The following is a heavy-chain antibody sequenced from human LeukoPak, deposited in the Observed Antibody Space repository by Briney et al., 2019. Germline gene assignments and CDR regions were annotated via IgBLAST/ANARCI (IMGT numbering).Heavy chain of an antibody. CDR3: ARRKYGADYNGMDV. CDR2: INPQKRDT. V-gene: IGHV1-18*01. D-gene: IGHD4/OR15-4a*01. CDR1: GYTFSSYG. Sequence: GASVKVSCKASGYTFSSYGINWVRLAPGRGPEWMASINPQKRDTHYAQNFQGRVTVTAGTSTNTAYMELRGLRSDDTAIYYCARRKYGADYNGMDVWGQGTTVTVSS. J-gene: IGHJ6*02.